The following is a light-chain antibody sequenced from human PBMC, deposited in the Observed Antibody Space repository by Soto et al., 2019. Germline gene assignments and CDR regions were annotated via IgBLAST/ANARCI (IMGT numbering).Light chain of an antibody. CDR3: SSYTSTSTLA. CDR2: EVS. V-gene: IGLV2-14*01. Sequence: QSVLTQPASVSGSPGQSITISCTGTSSDVGDYNYVSWYQQHPGKAPKLIIYEVSNRPSGVSNRFSGSKSGNTASLTISGLQAEDEADYYCSSYTSTSTLAFGTGTKVTVL. CDR1: SSDVGDYNY. J-gene: IGLJ1*01.